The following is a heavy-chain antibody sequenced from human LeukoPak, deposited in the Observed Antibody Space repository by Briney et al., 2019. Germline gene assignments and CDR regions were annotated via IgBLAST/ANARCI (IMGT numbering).Heavy chain of an antibody. J-gene: IGHJ4*02. D-gene: IGHD2-8*01. CDR3: AKDRYCTNGVCYRFDY. CDR1: GFTLSSYG. CDR2: IRYDGSNK. V-gene: IGHV3-30*02. Sequence: GGSLRLSCAASGFTLSSYGMHWVRQAPGKGLEGVAFIRYDGSNKYYADSVKGRFTISRDNSKNTRYLQMNSLTAEDTAVYYCAKDRYCTNGVCYRFDYWGQGTLVTVSS.